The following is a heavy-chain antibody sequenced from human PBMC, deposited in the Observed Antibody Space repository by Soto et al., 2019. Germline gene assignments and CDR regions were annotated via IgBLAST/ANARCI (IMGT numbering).Heavy chain of an antibody. CDR3: AKAGVYGDYVGYSMDV. CDR1: GFTFNYYG. J-gene: IGHJ6*02. D-gene: IGHD4-17*01. CDR2: VSNDGSHR. Sequence: QVQLVESGGGVVQPGRSLRLSCAASGFTFNYYGMHWVRQAPGKGLESVAGVSNDGSHRYYGDSVKGRFTISRDNSKNTLYLHMIRGRAEDTAVYYCAKAGVYGDYVGYSMDVWGQGTTVTVSS. V-gene: IGHV3-30*18.